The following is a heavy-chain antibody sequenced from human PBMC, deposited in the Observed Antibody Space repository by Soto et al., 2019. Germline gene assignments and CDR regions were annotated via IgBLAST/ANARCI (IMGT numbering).Heavy chain of an antibody. V-gene: IGHV3-30*03. D-gene: IGHD2-2*01. J-gene: IGHJ6*02. CDR1: GFTFSSYG. CDR2: ISYDGSNK. Sequence: QSGGSLRLSCAASGFTFSSYGMHWVRQAPGKGLEWVAVISYDGSNKYYADSVKGRFTISRDNSKNTLYLQMNSLRAEDTAVYYCAHPRGIVVVPAAIVDYYYGMDVWGQGTTVTVSS. CDR3: AHPRGIVVVPAAIVDYYYGMDV.